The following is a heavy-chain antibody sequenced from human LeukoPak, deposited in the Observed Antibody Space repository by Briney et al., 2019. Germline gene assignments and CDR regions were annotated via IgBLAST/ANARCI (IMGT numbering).Heavy chain of an antibody. J-gene: IGHJ3*02. CDR1: GGSLSSSF. D-gene: IGHD1-14*01. CDR3: ALNWNHLSVFDI. Sequence: SETLAHTCTVSGGSLSSSFWRWIRQPPGKGLEWIAYIHYSGSCNYIPSLLSRVTTSIDTSKNQFCLKLNAVPAADTARDFCALNWNHLSVFDIWGEGTMVTVSS. V-gene: IGHV4-59*01. CDR2: IHYSGSC.